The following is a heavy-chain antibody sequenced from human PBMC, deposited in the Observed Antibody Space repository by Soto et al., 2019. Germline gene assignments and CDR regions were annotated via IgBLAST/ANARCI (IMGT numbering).Heavy chain of an antibody. D-gene: IGHD2-8*01. CDR2: IYYSGST. J-gene: IGHJ6*03. CDR1: GGSISSSSYY. V-gene: IGHV4-39*01. CDR3: ARQIACTNGVCRKTRYYYYYYMDV. Sequence: QLQLQESGPGLVKPSETLSLTCTVSGGSISSSSYYWGWIRQPPGKGLEWIGSIYYSGSTYYNPSLKSRVTISVDTSKNQFSLKLSFVTAADTAVYYCARQIACTNGVCRKTRYYYYYYMDVWGKGTTVTVSS.